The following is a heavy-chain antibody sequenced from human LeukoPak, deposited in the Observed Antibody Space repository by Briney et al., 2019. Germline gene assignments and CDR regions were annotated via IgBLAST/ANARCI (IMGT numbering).Heavy chain of an antibody. J-gene: IGHJ4*02. CDR1: GFTFSSYA. V-gene: IGHV3-30-3*01. Sequence: PGRSLRLSCAASGFTFSSYAMHWVRQAPGKGLEWVAVISYDGSNKYYADSVKGRFTISRDNSKNTLYLQMNSLRAEDTAVYYCAKDGLRFLEWLLSAFRAYCFDYWGQGTLVTVSS. CDR3: AKDGLRFLEWLLSAFRAYCFDY. D-gene: IGHD3-3*01. CDR2: ISYDGSNK.